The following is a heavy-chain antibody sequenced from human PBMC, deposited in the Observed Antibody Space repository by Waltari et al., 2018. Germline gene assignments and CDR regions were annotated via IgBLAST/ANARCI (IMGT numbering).Heavy chain of an antibody. V-gene: IGHV2-5*01. J-gene: IGHJ6*03. CDR3: AHSLYFDGSGSYYPTYYYHYYMDV. CDR1: GFSLSTSAVG. CDR2: IYWNDDK. Sequence: QITLKESGPTLVKPTQTLTLTCSFSGFSLSTSAVGVGWIRQPPGKALEWLAHIYWNDDKRYSPSLTNRLTITKDTSKNQVVLTMANMDPADTATYYCAHSLYFDGSGSYYPTYYYHYYMDVWGKGTTVTVSS. D-gene: IGHD3-22*01.